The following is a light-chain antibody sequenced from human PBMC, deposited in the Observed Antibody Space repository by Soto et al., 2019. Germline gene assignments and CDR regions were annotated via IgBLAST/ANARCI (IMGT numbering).Light chain of an antibody. Sequence: EIVMTQSPATLAVSPGERATLSCRASQSLGSNLAWFQQKPGQAPRLLIYGASTRATGIPARFSGSVSGTEFTLTISSLQSEDFAVYYCQQYNNWPRTFGQGTKVEIK. V-gene: IGKV3-15*01. J-gene: IGKJ1*01. CDR2: GAS. CDR1: QSLGSN. CDR3: QQYNNWPRT.